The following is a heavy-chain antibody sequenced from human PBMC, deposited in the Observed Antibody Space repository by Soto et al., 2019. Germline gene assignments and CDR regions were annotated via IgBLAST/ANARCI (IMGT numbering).Heavy chain of an antibody. D-gene: IGHD3-22*01. CDR2: IYHSGST. V-gene: IGHV4-30-2*01. CDR1: GGSISSGGYS. Sequence: TSETLSLTCAVSGGSISSGGYSWSWIRQPPGKGLEWIGYIYHSGSTNYNPSLKSRVTISVDTSKNQFSLKLSSVTAADTAVYYCARGWTVGITTIDYWG. J-gene: IGHJ4*01. CDR3: ARGWTVGITTIDY.